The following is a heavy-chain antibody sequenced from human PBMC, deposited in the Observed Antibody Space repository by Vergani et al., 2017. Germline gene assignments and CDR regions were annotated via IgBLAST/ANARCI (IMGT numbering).Heavy chain of an antibody. V-gene: IGHV3-48*01. CDR3: ARESDSSQSLSFDT. CDR2: ISSSSSTI. D-gene: IGHD3-22*01. J-gene: IGHJ3*02. Sequence: EVQLVESGGGLVQPGGSLRLSCAASGFTFSSYSMNWVRQAPGKGLEWVSYISSSSSTIYYADSVKGRFTISRDNAKNSLYLQMNSLRAEDTAVYYCARESDSSQSLSFDTWGQGTMVTVSS. CDR1: GFTFSSYS.